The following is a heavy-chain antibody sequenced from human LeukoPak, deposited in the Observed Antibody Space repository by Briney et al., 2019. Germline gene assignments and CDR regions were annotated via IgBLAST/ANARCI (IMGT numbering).Heavy chain of an antibody. CDR1: GGSFSGYY. J-gene: IGHJ4*02. Sequence: PSETLSLTCAVYGGSFSGYYWSWIRQPPGKGLEWIGEINHSGSTNYNPSPKSRVTISVDTSKNQFSLKLSSVTAADTAVYYCARAPGGYFDWLPSFDYWGQGTLVTVSS. V-gene: IGHV4-34*01. D-gene: IGHD3-9*01. CDR2: INHSGST. CDR3: ARAPGGYFDWLPSFDY.